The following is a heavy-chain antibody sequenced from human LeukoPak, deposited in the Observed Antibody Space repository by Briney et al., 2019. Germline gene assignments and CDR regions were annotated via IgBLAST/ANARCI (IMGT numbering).Heavy chain of an antibody. CDR1: GFTFSSYA. V-gene: IGHV3-23*01. D-gene: IGHD3-10*01. J-gene: IGHJ6*02. CDR3: TKALFGGMTV. CDR2: ISGSGGTT. Sequence: PGGSLRLSCAASGFTFSSYAMSWVRQAPGKGLECVSGISGSGGTTYYADSVKGRFTISRDNSKNTVSMQLDSLRVDDTAIYYCTKALFGGMTVWGQGTTVTVSS.